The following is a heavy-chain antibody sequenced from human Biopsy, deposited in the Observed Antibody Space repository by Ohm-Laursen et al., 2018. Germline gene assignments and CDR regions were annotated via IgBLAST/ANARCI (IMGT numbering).Heavy chain of an antibody. J-gene: IGHJ3*01. CDR2: IYYRGNT. CDR3: ARRLPLRGFAFDV. CDR1: GDSITSYF. Sequence: SDTLSLTCPVSGDSITSYFWNWIRQAPGKGLEWIGNIYYRGNTNYSPSLKSRATISLDSSKNQFSLNLNSVTATDTAVYYCARRLPLRGFAFDVWGQGTVATVS. V-gene: IGHV4-59*08. D-gene: IGHD3-10*01.